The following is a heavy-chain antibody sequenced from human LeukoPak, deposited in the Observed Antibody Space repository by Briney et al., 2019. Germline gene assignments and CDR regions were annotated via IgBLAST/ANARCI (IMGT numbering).Heavy chain of an antibody. J-gene: IGHJ6*03. CDR2: INPSGGST. V-gene: IGHV1-46*01. CDR1: GYTFTSYY. Sequence: ASVKVSCKASGYTFTSYYMHWVRQAPGQGLEWMGIINPSGGSTSYAQKFQGRVTMTRDMSTSTVYMELSSLRSEDTAVYYCASQVVVAATQLKYYYYYMDVWGKGTTVTVSS. D-gene: IGHD2-15*01. CDR3: ASQVVVAATQLKYYYYYMDV.